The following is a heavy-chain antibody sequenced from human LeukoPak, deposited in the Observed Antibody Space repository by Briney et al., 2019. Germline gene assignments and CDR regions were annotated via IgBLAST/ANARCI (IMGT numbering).Heavy chain of an antibody. CDR1: GYTFTGYY. V-gene: IGHV1-2*02. Sequence: ASVKVSCKASGYTFTGYYMHWVRQAPGQGLEWMGWINPNSGGTNYAQKFQGRVTMTRDTSISTAYMELSRLRSDDTAVYYCASNIPTFPYYFDHWGQGTLVTVSS. CDR3: ASNIPTFPYYFDH. CDR2: INPNSGGT. J-gene: IGHJ4*02.